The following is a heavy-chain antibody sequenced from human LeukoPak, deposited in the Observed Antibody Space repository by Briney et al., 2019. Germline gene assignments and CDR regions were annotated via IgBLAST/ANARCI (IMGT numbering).Heavy chain of an antibody. Sequence: SSVKVSCKASGGTFSSYAIIWVRQAPGQGLEWVGGIIPIFCTANYAQNFQCRATSTADASTSTAYMVLSSLRSEDTLVYYCARVIMTSGWKRPAKHFYYWGQGTLGTVSS. J-gene: IGHJ4*02. CDR1: GGTFSSYA. CDR2: IIPIFCTA. CDR3: ARVIMTSGWKRPAKHFYY. D-gene: IGHD6-19*01. V-gene: IGHV1-69*13.